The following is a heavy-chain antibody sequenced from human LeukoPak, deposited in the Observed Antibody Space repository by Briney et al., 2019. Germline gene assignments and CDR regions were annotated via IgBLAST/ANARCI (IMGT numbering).Heavy chain of an antibody. CDR2: ISGSGGST. V-gene: IGHV3-23*01. CDR1: GFTFSFYA. D-gene: IGHD3-10*01. CDR3: AKDFGSGSYVDY. J-gene: IGHJ4*02. Sequence: QPGGSLRLSCAASGFTFSFYAISWVRQAPGKGQERVSAISGSGGSTYYADSVKGRFTISRDNSKNTLYLQMNSLRAEDTAVYYCAKDFGSGSYVDYWGQGTLVTVSS.